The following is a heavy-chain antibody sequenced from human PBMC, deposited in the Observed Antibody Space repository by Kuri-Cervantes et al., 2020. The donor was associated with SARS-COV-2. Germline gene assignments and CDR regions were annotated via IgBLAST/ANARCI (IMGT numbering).Heavy chain of an antibody. CDR3: AKKATYDSSGYYPFDY. CDR1: GFTLSSYA. D-gene: IGHD3-22*01. J-gene: IGHJ4*02. CDR2: ISGSGGST. Sequence: LSLTCAASGFTLSSYAMSWVRQAPGKGLEWVSAISGSGGSTNYADSVKGRFTISRDNSKNTLYLQMNSLRAEDTAVYYCAKKATYDSSGYYPFDYWGQGTLVTVSS. V-gene: IGHV3-23*01.